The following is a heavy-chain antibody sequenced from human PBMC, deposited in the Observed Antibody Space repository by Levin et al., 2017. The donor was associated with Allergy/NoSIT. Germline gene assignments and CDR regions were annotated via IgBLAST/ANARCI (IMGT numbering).Heavy chain of an antibody. CDR3: AKDLTIFGVVTNGLSDY. D-gene: IGHD3-3*01. Sequence: GESLKISCAASGFTFSSYAMSWVRQAPGKGLEWVSAISGSGGSTYYADSVKGRFTISRDNSKNTLYLQMNSLRAEDTAVYYCAKDLTIFGVVTNGLSDYWGQGTLVTVSS. J-gene: IGHJ4*02. CDR1: GFTFSSYA. CDR2: ISGSGGST. V-gene: IGHV3-23*01.